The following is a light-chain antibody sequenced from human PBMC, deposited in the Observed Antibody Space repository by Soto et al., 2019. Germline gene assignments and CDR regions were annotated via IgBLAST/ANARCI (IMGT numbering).Light chain of an antibody. Sequence: DIQMTQSPSTLSASVGDRVTITCRASQSITNWLAWYQQKPGKAPELLIYDASSLKSGVPSRFSGSGSGTEFTLTISSLQPDDFATYHCQQYNSYSRTFGQGTKVDI. CDR3: QQYNSYSRT. CDR2: DAS. J-gene: IGKJ1*01. CDR1: QSITNW. V-gene: IGKV1-5*01.